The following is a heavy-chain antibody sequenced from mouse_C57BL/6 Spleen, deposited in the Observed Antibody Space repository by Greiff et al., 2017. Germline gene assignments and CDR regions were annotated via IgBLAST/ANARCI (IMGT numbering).Heavy chain of an antibody. D-gene: IGHD2-4*01. CDR2: IYPGSGST. Sequence: QVQLQQSGAELVKPGASVKMSCKASGYTFTSYWITWVKQRPGQGLEWIGDIYPGSGSTNYNEKFKSKATLTVDTSSSTAYMQLSSLTSEDSAVYYCASPFYYDYGRGYAMDYWGQGTSVTVSS. J-gene: IGHJ4*01. CDR1: GYTFTSYW. CDR3: ASPFYYDYGRGYAMDY. V-gene: IGHV1-55*01.